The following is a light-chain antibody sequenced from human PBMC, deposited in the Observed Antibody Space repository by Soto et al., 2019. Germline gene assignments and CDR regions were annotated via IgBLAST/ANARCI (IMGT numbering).Light chain of an antibody. CDR2: STS. CDR3: QHFANSLCT. J-gene: IGKJ3*01. V-gene: IGKV3-20*01. Sequence: IVLKQSPGLQSLSRGERATLSCRASQSIPTNDLAWYQQRPGHVPRLLIFSTSKRATGIPDRFSGSGSGTDFTLTISRLEADDFAVYYCQHFANSLCTVGPGTKVYS. CDR1: QSIPTND.